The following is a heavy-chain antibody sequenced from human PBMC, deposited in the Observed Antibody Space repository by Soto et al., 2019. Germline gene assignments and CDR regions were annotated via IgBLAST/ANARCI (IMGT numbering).Heavy chain of an antibody. J-gene: IGHJ6*02. Sequence: SETLSLTCTVSGGSISSGGYYWSWIRQHPGKGLEWIGYIYYSGSTYYNPSLKSRVTISVDTSKNQFSLKLSSGTAADTAVYYCARAPNWNDWINYGMDVWGQGTTVTVSS. V-gene: IGHV4-31*03. CDR1: GGSISSGGYY. D-gene: IGHD1-1*01. CDR3: ARAPNWNDWINYGMDV. CDR2: IYYSGST.